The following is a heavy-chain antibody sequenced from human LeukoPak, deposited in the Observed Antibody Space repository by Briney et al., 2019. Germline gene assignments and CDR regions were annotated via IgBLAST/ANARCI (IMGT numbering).Heavy chain of an antibody. CDR1: GFRFTSHW. D-gene: IGHD4-17*01. J-gene: IGHJ2*01. V-gene: IGHV5-51*01. CDR3: ARRAYGSSRLGWYFDL. Sequence: GESLKISCKGSGFRFTSHWIGWVRQMPGKGLEWMGIVYPSDSDSRYSPSFQGQVTISVDKSISTAYLQWSSLKASDTAMYYCARRAYGSSRLGWYFDLWGRGTLVTVSS. CDR2: VYPSDSDS.